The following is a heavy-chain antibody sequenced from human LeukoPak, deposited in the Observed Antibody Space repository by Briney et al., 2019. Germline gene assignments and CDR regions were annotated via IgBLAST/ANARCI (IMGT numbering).Heavy chain of an antibody. CDR3: ARELSAPGWFDP. CDR2: IYYSGTT. V-gene: IGHV4-59*01. D-gene: IGHD3-10*01. CDR1: GGSFSSYY. Sequence: PSETLSLTCTASGGSFSSYYWSWIRQPPGKGLEWIGYIYYSGTTNYKPSLKSRVTISVDTSKNQFSLRLSSVTAADTAVYYCARELSAPGWFDPWGQGTLVTVSS. J-gene: IGHJ5*02.